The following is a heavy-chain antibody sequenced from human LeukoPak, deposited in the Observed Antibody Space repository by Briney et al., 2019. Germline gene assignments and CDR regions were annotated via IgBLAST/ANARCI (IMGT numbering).Heavy chain of an antibody. V-gene: IGHV6-1*01. J-gene: IGHJ6*02. D-gene: IGHD3-3*01. CDR1: GDSVSSNSAA. CDR3: ARIHVLRYFYYYYGMDV. CDR2: TYYRSKWYN. Sequence: SQTLSLTCAISGDSVSSNSAAWNWIRQSPSRGLEWLGRTYYRSKWYNDYAVSVKSRITINPDTSKNQFSLKLSSVTAADTAVYYCARIHVLRYFYYYYGMDVWGQGTTVTVSS.